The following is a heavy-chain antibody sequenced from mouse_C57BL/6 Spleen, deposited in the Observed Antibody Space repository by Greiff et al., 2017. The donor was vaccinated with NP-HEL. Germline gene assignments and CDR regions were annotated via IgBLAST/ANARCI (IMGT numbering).Heavy chain of an antibody. V-gene: IGHV1-64*01. Sequence: QVQLQQPGAELVKPGASVKLSCKASGYTFTSYWMHWVKQRPGQGLEWIGMIHPNSGSTNYNEKFKSKATLTVDKSSSTAYMQLSSLTSEDSAVYYCARPCYYGSSYGYFDVWGTGTTVTVSS. CDR2: IHPNSGST. J-gene: IGHJ1*03. D-gene: IGHD1-1*01. CDR1: GYTFTSYW. CDR3: ARPCYYGSSYGYFDV.